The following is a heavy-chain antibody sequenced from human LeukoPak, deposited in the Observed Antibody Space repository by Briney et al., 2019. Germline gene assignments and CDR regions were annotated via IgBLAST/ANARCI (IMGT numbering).Heavy chain of an antibody. CDR2: ISHSGST. Sequence: SETLSLTCTVSGDAITGSSYYWGWIRQPPGKGLEWIGEISHSGSTNYNPSLKSRVTISVDTSKNQFSLRLSSVTAADTAVYSCARMTTSVTTYDAFDIWGQGTMVTVSS. D-gene: IGHD4-17*01. V-gene: IGHV4-39*07. J-gene: IGHJ3*02. CDR1: GDAITGSSYY. CDR3: ARMTTSVTTYDAFDI.